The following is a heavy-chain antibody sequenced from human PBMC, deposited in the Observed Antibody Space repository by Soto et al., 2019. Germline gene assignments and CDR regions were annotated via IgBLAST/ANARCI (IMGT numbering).Heavy chain of an antibody. CDR1: GFTFSSYA. Sequence: EVQLLESGGGLVQPGESLRLSCAASGFTFSSYAMSWVRQAPGKGLEWVSVISGSDDSTYYADSVKGRFTISRDNSKNKLCLQMNSLRAEDTAVYYCAKRSSSSTFDYWGQGTLVTVSS. CDR3: AKRSSSSTFDY. J-gene: IGHJ4*02. V-gene: IGHV3-23*01. CDR2: ISGSDDST. D-gene: IGHD6-6*01.